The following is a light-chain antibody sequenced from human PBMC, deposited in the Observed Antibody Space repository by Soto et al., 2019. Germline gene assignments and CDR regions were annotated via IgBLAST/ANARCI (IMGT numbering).Light chain of an antibody. V-gene: IGKV3-20*01. CDR2: GAS. CDR3: QQYDTSLPYT. CDR1: QSVNNNY. J-gene: IGKJ4*01. Sequence: EIVLTQSPGTLSLSPGERATLSCRASQSVNNNYLAWYQHKPGQAPRLLIYGASSRATGIPDRFSGSGSGTDFTLTISRLEPEDFAVYYCQQYDTSLPYTFGGGTKVDIK.